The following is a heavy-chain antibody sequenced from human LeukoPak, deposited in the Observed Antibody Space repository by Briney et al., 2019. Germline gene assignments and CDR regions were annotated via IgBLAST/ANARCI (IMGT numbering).Heavy chain of an antibody. D-gene: IGHD2-2*01. V-gene: IGHV3-23*01. CDR3: AKDHRQGSSDCDY. CDR1: GFTFSSYA. J-gene: IGHJ4*02. Sequence: GGSLRLSCAASGFTFSSYAMSWVRQAPGKGLEWVSGIGGSGGSTYYADSVKGRFTISRDNSKNSLYLQMNSLRAEDTAVYYCAKDHRQGSSDCDYWGQGTLVTVSS. CDR2: IGGSGGST.